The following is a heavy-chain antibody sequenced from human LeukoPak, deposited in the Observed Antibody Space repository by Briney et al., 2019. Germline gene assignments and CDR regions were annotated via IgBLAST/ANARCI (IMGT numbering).Heavy chain of an antibody. V-gene: IGHV1-8*02. D-gene: IGHD3-22*01. CDR2: MNPNSGNT. CDR1: GYTFTGYY. J-gene: IGHJ4*02. Sequence: ASVKVSCKASGYTFTGYYMHWVRQAPGQGLEWMGWMNPNSGNTGYAQKFQGRVTMTRNTSISTAYMELSSLRSEDTAVYYCARGLPYYDSSGQPTEYWGQGTLVTVSS. CDR3: ARGLPYYDSSGQPTEY.